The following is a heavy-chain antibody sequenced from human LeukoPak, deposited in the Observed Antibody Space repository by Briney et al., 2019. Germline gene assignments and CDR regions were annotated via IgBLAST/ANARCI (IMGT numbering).Heavy chain of an antibody. V-gene: IGHV3-21*01. D-gene: IGHD1-26*01. Sequence: GGSLRLSCTASGFTFSDYYMNWIRQAPGKGLEWVSSISSSSSYIYYADSVKGRFTISRDNAKNSLYLQMNSLRAEDTAVYYCARDQVSVEVEPGRDYYYYYYMDVWGKGTTVTVSS. CDR3: ARDQVSVEVEPGRDYYYYYYMDV. J-gene: IGHJ6*03. CDR1: GFTFSDYY. CDR2: ISSSSSYI.